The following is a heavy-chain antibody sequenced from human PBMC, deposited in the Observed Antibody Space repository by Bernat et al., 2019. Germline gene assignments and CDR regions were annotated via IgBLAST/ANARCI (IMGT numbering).Heavy chain of an antibody. V-gene: IGHV3-30*18. CDR3: AKDRPQWLTEGVVDY. CDR1: GFTFTIYG. J-gene: IGHJ4*02. D-gene: IGHD6-19*01. CDR2: ISYDGSNK. Sequence: QVQLVESGGGVVQPGRSLRLSCAASGFTFTIYGMHWVRQAPGKGLEWVAVISYDGSNKNYADSVKGRFTISRDNSKDTLYLQMNSLRAEDTAIYYCAKDRPQWLTEGVVDYWGLGTLVTVSS.